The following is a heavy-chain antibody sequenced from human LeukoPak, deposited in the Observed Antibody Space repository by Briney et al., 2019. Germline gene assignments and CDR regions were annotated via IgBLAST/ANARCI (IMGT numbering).Heavy chain of an antibody. CDR2: ISSSSSTI. CDR3: ARERASSTSDYVDY. CDR1: GFTFSDYY. V-gene: IGHV3-11*04. D-gene: IGHD2-2*01. J-gene: IGHJ4*02. Sequence: GGSLRLSCAASGFTFSDYYMSWIRQAPGKGLEWVSYISSSSSTIYYADSVKGRFTISRDNAKNSLYLQMNSLRAEDTAVYYCARERASSTSDYVDYWGQGTLVTVSS.